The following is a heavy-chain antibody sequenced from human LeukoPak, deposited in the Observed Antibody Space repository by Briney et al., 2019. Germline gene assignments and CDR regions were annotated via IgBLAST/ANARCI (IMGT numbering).Heavy chain of an antibody. CDR2: ISSSSSTI. Sequence: GGSLRLSCAASGFTFSSYSMNWVRQAPGKGLEWVSYISSSSSTIYYAASVKGRFTISRDNVKNSLYLQMNSLRDEDTAGYYCARTDPIVVVPAAPLGAFDIWGQGTMVTVSS. CDR1: GFTFSSYS. J-gene: IGHJ3*02. CDR3: ARTDPIVVVPAAPLGAFDI. V-gene: IGHV3-48*02. D-gene: IGHD2-2*01.